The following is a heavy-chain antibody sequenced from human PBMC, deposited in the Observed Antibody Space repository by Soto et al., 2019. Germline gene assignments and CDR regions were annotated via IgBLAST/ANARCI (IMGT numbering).Heavy chain of an antibody. CDR1: GFTFSSYW. V-gene: IGHV3-74*01. J-gene: IGHJ6*02. CDR2: INSDGSST. Sequence: GGSLRLSCAASGFTFSSYWMHWVRQAPGKGLVWVSRINSDGSSTSYADSVKGRFTISRDNAKNTLYLQMNSLRAEDTAVYYCVRGLAVAGTYGLGVWGQGTTVTVSS. D-gene: IGHD6-19*01. CDR3: VRGLAVAGTYGLGV.